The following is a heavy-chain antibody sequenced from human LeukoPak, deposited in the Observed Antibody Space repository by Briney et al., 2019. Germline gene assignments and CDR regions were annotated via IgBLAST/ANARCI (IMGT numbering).Heavy chain of an antibody. J-gene: IGHJ4*02. CDR3: ARDFRGGSSWYEN. CDR2: IIPIFGTA. D-gene: IGHD6-13*01. V-gene: IGHV1-69*13. Sequence: ASVTVSRTASACTFSIYAISWVRQAPGQGLEWMGGIIPIFGTANYAQKFQGRVTITADESTSTAYMELSSLRSEDTAVYYCARDFRGGSSWYENWGQGTLVTVSS. CDR1: ACTFSIYA.